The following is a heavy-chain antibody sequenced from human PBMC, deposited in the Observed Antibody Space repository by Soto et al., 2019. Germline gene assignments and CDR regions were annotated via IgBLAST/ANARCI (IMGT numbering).Heavy chain of an antibody. CDR2: ISYDGSNK. CDR1: GFTFSSYA. V-gene: IGHV3-30-3*01. J-gene: IGHJ6*02. CDR3: ARAGGNYYYGMDV. Sequence: QVQLVESGGGVVQPGRSLRLSCAASGFTFSSYAMHWVRQVPGKGLEWVAVISYDGSNKYYADSVKGQFTISRDYSKNTLYLQMNSLRAEDTAVYYCARAGGNYYYGMDVWGQGTTVTVSS.